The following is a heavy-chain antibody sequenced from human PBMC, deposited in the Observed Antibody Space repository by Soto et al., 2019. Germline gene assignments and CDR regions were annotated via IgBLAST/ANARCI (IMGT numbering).Heavy chain of an antibody. V-gene: IGHV3-23*01. CDR1: GFTFINYA. CDR3: ARKVVGSTSRPDLWYFDL. D-gene: IGHD2-2*01. CDR2: ISGGGDKT. J-gene: IGHJ2*01. Sequence: EVQLLESGGGLVQPGGSLRLSCVGSGFTFINYAMNWVRQTPGKGLEWVSTISGGGDKTFDADTVKGRFTISRDNSKNAVNLQMNSLRADDTAVYYCARKVVGSTSRPDLWYFDLWGRGTLVTVSS.